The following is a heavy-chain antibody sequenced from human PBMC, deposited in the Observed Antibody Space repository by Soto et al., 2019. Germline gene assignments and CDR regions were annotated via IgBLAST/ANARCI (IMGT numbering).Heavy chain of an antibody. CDR3: ARAAPRYCSGGSCYSGRAY. D-gene: IGHD2-15*01. CDR2: INHSGST. V-gene: IGHV4-34*01. J-gene: IGHJ4*02. Sequence: QVQLQQWGAGLLKPSETLSLTCAVYGGSFSGYYWSWIRQPPGKGLEWIGEINHSGSTNYNPSLSSRATTSVDTPNDHFSLQLSSVTAADTAVYYCARAAPRYCSGGSCYSGRAYWGQGTLVTVSS. CDR1: GGSFSGYY.